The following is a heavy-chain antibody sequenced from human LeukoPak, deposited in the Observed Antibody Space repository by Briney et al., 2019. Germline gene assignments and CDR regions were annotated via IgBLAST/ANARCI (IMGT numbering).Heavy chain of an antibody. CDR1: GGTFSSYA. D-gene: IGHD6-13*01. J-gene: IGHJ6*02. CDR3: AREDRAAAGSPYYYYYGMDV. Sequence: VASVKVSCKASGGTFSSYAISWVRQAPGQGLEWMGGIIPIFGTANYAQKFQGRVTITRDTSTSTVYMELSSLRSEDAAVYYCAREDRAAAGSPYYYYYGMDVWGQGTTVTVSS. CDR2: IIPIFGTA. V-gene: IGHV1-69*05.